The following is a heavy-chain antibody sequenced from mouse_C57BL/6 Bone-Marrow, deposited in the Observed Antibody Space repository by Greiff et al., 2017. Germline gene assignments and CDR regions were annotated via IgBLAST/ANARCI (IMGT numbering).Heavy chain of an antibody. D-gene: IGHD4-1*02. V-gene: IGHV1-54*01. J-gene: IGHJ2*01. Sequence: QVQLQQSGAELVRPGTSVTVSCKASGYAFTNYLIEWVKQRPGQGLEWIGVINPGSGGTNYNEKFKGKATLTADKSSSTAYMQLSSLTSEDSAVYYYARPSLGTQLGRDYWGQGTTLTVSS. CDR1: GYAFTNYL. CDR3: ARPSLGTQLGRDY. CDR2: INPGSGGT.